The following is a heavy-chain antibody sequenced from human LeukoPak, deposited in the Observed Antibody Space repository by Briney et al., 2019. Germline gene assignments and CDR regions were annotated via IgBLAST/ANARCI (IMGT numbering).Heavy chain of an antibody. CDR2: IYYSGST. V-gene: IGHV4-34*01. D-gene: IGHD3-10*01. CDR1: GGSFSGYY. CDR3: AXXXYYYGSGSYYIPGWFDP. Sequence: SETLSLTCAVYGGSFSGYYWSWIRQPPGKGLEWIGSIYYSGSTYYNPSLKSRVTIFVETSKNQFSLKLSSVTSAATAVSYCAXXXYYYGSGSYYIPGWFDPWGQGTLVTVSS. J-gene: IGHJ5*02.